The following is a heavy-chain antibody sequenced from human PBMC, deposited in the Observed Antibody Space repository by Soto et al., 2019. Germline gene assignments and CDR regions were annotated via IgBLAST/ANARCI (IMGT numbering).Heavy chain of an antibody. D-gene: IGHD1-1*01. Sequence: QITLKESGPALVKPTQTLTLTCTFSGFSLSTSGVGVGWIRQPPGMALEWLALIYWNDDQLYNPSLRSRLTIPKDTSKNQVDLSMTNMDPVDTATYYCAYNHVATWNSLEYWGRGTLVTVSS. J-gene: IGHJ4*02. CDR3: AYNHVATWNSLEY. CDR1: GFSLSTSGVG. CDR2: IYWNDDQ. V-gene: IGHV2-5*01.